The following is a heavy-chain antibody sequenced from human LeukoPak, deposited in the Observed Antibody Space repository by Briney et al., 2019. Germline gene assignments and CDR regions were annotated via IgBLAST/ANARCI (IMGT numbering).Heavy chain of an antibody. CDR1: GFTFSSYG. V-gene: IGHV3-23*01. J-gene: IGHJ6*02. Sequence: PGRSLRLSCAASGFTFSSYGMTWVRQAPGKGLEWVSGISGSGGSTYYADPVKGRFTISRDNSKNTLYLQMNSLRAEDTAVYYCAKAYCTSSSCSLDYYGLDVWGQGTTVTVSS. CDR3: AKAYCTSSSCSLDYYGLDV. CDR2: ISGSGGST. D-gene: IGHD2-2*01.